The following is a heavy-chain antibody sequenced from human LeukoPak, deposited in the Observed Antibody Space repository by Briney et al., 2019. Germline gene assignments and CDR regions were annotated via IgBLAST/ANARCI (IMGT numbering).Heavy chain of an antibody. V-gene: IGHV1-3*01. CDR2: IDADNGDT. D-gene: IGHD6-19*01. Sequence: ASVNVSCTASGYTFSGYAIHWVRQAPGQRFEWMGWIDADNGDTRYSQKFQGRVTITRDTSASTVYMELSSLRSEDTAVYYCARGSTSDWPLDHWGQETLVTISS. CDR3: ARGSTSDWPLDH. CDR1: GYTFSGYA. J-gene: IGHJ4*02.